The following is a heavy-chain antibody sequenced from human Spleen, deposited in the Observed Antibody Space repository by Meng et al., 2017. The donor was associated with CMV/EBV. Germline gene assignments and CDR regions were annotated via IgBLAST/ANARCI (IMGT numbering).Heavy chain of an antibody. CDR1: GFTFSNYA. CDR2: ISYDGSHK. CDR3: AKDGRLGYGMDV. J-gene: IGHJ6*02. Sequence: GESLKISCAASGFTFSNYAIHWVRQAPGNGLEWVALISYDGSHKYYADSVKGRFTISRDISKNTVYLQMNSLRAEDTAVYYCAKDGRLGYGMDVWGQGTTVTVSS. D-gene: IGHD2-15*01. V-gene: IGHV3-30-3*01.